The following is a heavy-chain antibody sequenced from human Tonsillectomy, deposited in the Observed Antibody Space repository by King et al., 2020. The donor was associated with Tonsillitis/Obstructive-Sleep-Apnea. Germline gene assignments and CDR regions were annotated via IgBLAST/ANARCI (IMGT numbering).Heavy chain of an antibody. V-gene: IGHV4-34*01. CDR3: ARDKPAGTMIAVAGTVFDY. CDR1: GGSFSGYY. D-gene: IGHD3-22*01. CDR2: INHSGST. Sequence: VQLQQWGAGLLKPSETLSLTCAVYGGSFSGYYWSWIRQPPGKGLEWIGEINHSGSTNYNPSLKSRVTISVDTSKNQFSLKLSSVTAADTAVYYCARDKPAGTMIAVAGTVFDYWGQGTLVTVSS. J-gene: IGHJ4*02.